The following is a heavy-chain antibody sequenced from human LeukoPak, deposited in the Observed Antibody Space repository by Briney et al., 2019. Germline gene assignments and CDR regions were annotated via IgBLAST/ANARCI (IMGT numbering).Heavy chain of an antibody. D-gene: IGHD6-13*01. CDR2: IIPIFGTA. Sequence: SVKVSCKASGGTFSSYAISWVRQAPGQGLEWMGGIIPIFGTANYAQKFQGRVTITTDESTSTAYMELSSLGSEDTAVYYCARSRIAAAGTGGRYAFDIWGQGTMVTVSS. CDR3: ARSRIAAAGTGGRYAFDI. J-gene: IGHJ3*02. CDR1: GGTFSSYA. V-gene: IGHV1-69*05.